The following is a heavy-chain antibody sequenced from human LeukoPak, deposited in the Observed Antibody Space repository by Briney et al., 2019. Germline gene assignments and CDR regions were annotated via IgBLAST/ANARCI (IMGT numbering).Heavy chain of an antibody. V-gene: IGHV4-59*01. J-gene: IGHJ6*02. Sequence: KPSETLSLTCTVSGGSISSYYWSWIRQPPGKGLEWIGYIYYSGSTNYNPSLKSRVTISVDTSKNQFPLKLSSVTAADTAVYYCARDSYYYYGMDVWGQGTTVTVSS. CDR3: ARDSYYYYGMDV. CDR2: IYYSGST. CDR1: GGSISSYY.